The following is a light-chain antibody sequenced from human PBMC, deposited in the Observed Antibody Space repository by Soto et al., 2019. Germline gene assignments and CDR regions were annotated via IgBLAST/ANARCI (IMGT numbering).Light chain of an antibody. J-gene: IGLJ1*01. V-gene: IGLV2-14*01. CDR3: SSYTSSRTLV. CDR1: SSDVGGYNY. Sequence: QSALTQPASVSGSPGQSITISCTGTSSDVGGYNYVSWYQHPAGKAPKLMIYEVSNRPSGVSNRFSGSKSANTASLTISGLQAEDEADYYCSSYTSSRTLVFGTGTKLTVL. CDR2: EVS.